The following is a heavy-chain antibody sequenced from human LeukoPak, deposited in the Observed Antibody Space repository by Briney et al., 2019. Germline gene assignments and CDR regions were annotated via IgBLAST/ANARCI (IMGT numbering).Heavy chain of an antibody. J-gene: IGHJ4*02. D-gene: IGHD2-15*01. CDR2: VYYSGNT. CDR1: GGSVSSGSYY. CDR3: ARDAGYCSGGICYHDYFDY. Sequence: SQTLSLTRTVSGGSVSSGSYYWSWIRQPPGKGPEWIGYVYYSGNTNYNPSLKSRVTISVDTSKNQFSLKLSSVTAADTAVYYCARDAGYCSGGICYHDYFDYWGQGTLVTVSS. V-gene: IGHV4-61*01.